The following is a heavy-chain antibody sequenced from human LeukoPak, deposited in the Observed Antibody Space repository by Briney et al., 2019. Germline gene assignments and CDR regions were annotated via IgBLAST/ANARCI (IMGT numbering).Heavy chain of an antibody. J-gene: IGHJ4*02. V-gene: IGHV4-39*01. Sequence: SETLSLTCTVSGGSISSSSYYWGWIRQPPGKGLEWVGSIYYSGSTYYNPSLKGRVAISVDTSKNQFSLKLSSVTAADTAVYYCATLRSITVIVVVSPGLFGYWGQGTLVTVSS. CDR1: GGSISSSSYY. CDR3: ATLRSITVIVVVSPGLFGY. CDR2: IYYSGST. D-gene: IGHD3-22*01.